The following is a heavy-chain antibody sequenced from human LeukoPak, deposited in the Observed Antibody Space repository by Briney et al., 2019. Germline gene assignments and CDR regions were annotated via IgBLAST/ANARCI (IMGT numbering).Heavy chain of an antibody. CDR1: GGSISSSTYY. CDR2: IYYSGST. CDR3: AREATESITMIVVVPPGYFQD. D-gene: IGHD3-22*01. J-gene: IGHJ1*01. V-gene: IGHV4-39*07. Sequence: SETLSLTCTVSGGSISSSTYYWGWIRQPPGKGLEWIGNIYYSGSTYYNPSLKSRVTISVDTSKNQFSVKLSSVTAADTAVYYCAREATESITMIVVVPPGYFQDWGQGTLVTVSS.